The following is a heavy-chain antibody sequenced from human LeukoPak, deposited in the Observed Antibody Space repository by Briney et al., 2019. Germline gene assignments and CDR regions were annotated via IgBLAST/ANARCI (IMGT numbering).Heavy chain of an antibody. D-gene: IGHD5-12*01. CDR2: INPNSGGT. CDR3: ARDRGYDSALDY. V-gene: IGHV1-2*02. J-gene: IGHJ4*02. CDR1: GYTFTGYY. Sequence: GASVKVSCKASGYTFTGYYMHWVRQAPGQGLEWMGWINPNSGGTNYAQKFQGRVTMTRDTSISTAYMELSRLRSDDRAVYYCARDRGYDSALDYWGQGTLVTVSS.